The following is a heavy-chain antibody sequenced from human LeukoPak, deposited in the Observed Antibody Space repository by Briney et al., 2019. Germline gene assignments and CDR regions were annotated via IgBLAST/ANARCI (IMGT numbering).Heavy chain of an antibody. D-gene: IGHD3-3*01. V-gene: IGHV4-59*08. CDR2: IYYSGST. CDR1: GGSISSYY. J-gene: IGHJ4*02. CDR3: ARQWYYDFWSGPYYFDY. Sequence: SETLSLTCTVSGGSISSYYWSWIRQPPGKGLEWIGYIYYSGSTNYNPSLKSRVTISVDTSKNQFSLKLGSVTAADTAVYYCARQWYYDFWSGPYYFDYWGQGTLVTVSS.